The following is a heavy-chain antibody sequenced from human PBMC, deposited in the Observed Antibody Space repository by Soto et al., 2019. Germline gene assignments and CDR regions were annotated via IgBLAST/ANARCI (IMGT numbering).Heavy chain of an antibody. CDR2: INHSGRA. V-gene: IGHV4-34*01. J-gene: IGHJ4*02. CDR1: GESFSGHI. Sequence: PSETLSLTCAVYGESFSGHIWTWIRQTPGKGLQWIGQINHSGRASYNPSLKSRVTISVHTSNSQFSLELSSVTAADTAVYYCARGLITGSHYSGGWYYFDSWGQGTQVTVSS. CDR3: ARGLITGSHYSGGWYYFDS. D-gene: IGHD6-19*01.